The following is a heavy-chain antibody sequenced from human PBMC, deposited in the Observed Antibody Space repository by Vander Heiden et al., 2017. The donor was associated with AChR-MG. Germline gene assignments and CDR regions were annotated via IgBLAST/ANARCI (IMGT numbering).Heavy chain of an antibody. Sequence: QVQLVESGGGVVQPGRSLRLSCAASGFTFSSYAMHWVRQAPGKGLEWVAVISYDGSNKYYADSVKGRFTISRDNSKNTLYLQMNSLRAEDTAVYYCARDRGGHGAAFDIWGQGTMVTVSS. D-gene: IGHD3-16*01. J-gene: IGHJ3*02. V-gene: IGHV3-30-3*01. CDR1: GFTFSSYA. CDR2: ISYDGSNK. CDR3: ARDRGGHGAAFDI.